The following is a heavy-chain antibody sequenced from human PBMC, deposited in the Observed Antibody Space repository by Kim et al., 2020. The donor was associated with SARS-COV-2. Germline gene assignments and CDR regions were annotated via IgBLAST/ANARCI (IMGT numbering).Heavy chain of an antibody. CDR3: TRGETADSSSWYVLDAFDI. V-gene: IGHV3-49*03. D-gene: IGHD6-13*01. CDR2: IRSKAYGGTT. J-gene: IGHJ3*02. CDR1: GFTFGDYA. Sequence: GGSLRLSCTASGFTFGDYAMSWFRQAPGKGLEWVGFIRSKAYGGTTEYAASVKGRFTISRDDSKSIAYLQMNSLKTEDTAVYYCTRGETADSSSWYVLDAFDIWGQGTMVTVSS.